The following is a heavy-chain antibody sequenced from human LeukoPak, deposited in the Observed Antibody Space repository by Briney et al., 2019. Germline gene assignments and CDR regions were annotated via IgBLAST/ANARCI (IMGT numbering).Heavy chain of an antibody. CDR3: ARHSREYSYGYQLGRLGFDY. J-gene: IGHJ4*02. Sequence: PSETLSLTCTVSGGSISSYYWSWIRQPPGKGLEWFGYIYYSGSTNYNPSLKSRVTISVDTSKNQFSLKLSSVTAADTAVYYCARHSREYSYGYQLGRLGFDYWGQGTLVTVSS. CDR2: IYYSGST. CDR1: GGSISSYY. V-gene: IGHV4-59*08. D-gene: IGHD5-18*01.